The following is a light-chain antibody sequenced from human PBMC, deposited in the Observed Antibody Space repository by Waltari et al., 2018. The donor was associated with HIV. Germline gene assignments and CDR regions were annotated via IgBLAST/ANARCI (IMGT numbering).Light chain of an antibody. CDR1: QSIGSR. CDR3: QQYNSWPPYT. V-gene: IGKV3-15*01. J-gene: IGKJ2*01. CDR2: GAS. Sequence: EIVMTQSPATLSVSPGERATLSCRASQSIGSRLAWYQQKPGQAPRLLIYGASTRATGIPARISGSGSGTDFTLTISSLQSEDCAVYYCQQYNSWPPYTFGQWTKLEIK.